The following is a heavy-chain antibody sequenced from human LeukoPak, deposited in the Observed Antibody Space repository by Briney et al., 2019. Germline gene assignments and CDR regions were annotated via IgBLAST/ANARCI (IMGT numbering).Heavy chain of an antibody. CDR3: ARGPPGAAAGLFFDY. CDR1: GGSFSGYY. D-gene: IGHD6-13*01. Sequence: SETLSLTYAVYGGSFSGYYWSWIRQPPGKGLEWIGEINHSGSTNYNPSLKSRVTISVDTSKNQFSLKLSSVTAADTAVYYCARGPPGAAAGLFFDYWGQGTLVTVSS. J-gene: IGHJ4*02. V-gene: IGHV4-34*01. CDR2: INHSGST.